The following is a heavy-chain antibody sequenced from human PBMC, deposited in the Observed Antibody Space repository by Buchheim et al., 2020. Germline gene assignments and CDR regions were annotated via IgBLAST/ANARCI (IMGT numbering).Heavy chain of an antibody. CDR3: ARDLMGYLFDY. CDR2: IDRSGGSP. J-gene: IGHJ4*02. D-gene: IGHD2-8*01. Sequence: EVQLVESGGGLVQPGMSLRLSCEGSGFTFRNNAMHWVRQAPGKGLEWIAQIDRSGGSPFSAASVKGRFTISRDNAKNSLYLQMYSLRDEDTAVYYCARDLMGYLFDYCGQGTL. CDR1: GFTFRNNA. V-gene: IGHV3-48*02.